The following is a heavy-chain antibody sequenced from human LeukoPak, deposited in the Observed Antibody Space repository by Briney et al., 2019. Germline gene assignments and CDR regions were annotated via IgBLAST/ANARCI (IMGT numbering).Heavy chain of an antibody. CDR2: IYTSGST. J-gene: IGHJ3*02. V-gene: IGHV4-4*07. CDR1: GGSISGYY. CDR3: ARDSPPYYYDSSGPTDAFDI. Sequence: SETLSLTCTVSGGSISGYYWSWIRQPAGKGLEWIGRIYTSGSTNYNPSLKSRVTMSVDTSKNQFSLKLSSVTAADTAVYYCARDSPPYYYDSSGPTDAFDIWGQGTMVTVSS. D-gene: IGHD3-22*01.